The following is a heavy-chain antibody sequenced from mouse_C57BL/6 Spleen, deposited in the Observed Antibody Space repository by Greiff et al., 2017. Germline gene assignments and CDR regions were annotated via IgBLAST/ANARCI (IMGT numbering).Heavy chain of an antibody. CDR1: GYTFTSYW. J-gene: IGHJ4*01. CDR2: IYPGSGST. V-gene: IGHV1-55*01. Sequence: QVQLQQPGAELVKPGASVKMSCKASGYTFTSYWITWVKQRPGQGLEWIGDIYPGSGSTNYNEKFKSKATLTVDTSSTTAYMQLSRLTSEDSAVYYGEREDYYGRSDYYAMDYWGQGTSVTVSS. CDR3: EREDYYGRSDYYAMDY. D-gene: IGHD1-1*01.